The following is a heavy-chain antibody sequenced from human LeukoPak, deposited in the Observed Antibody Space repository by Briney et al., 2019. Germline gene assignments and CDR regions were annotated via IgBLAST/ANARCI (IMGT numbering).Heavy chain of an antibody. V-gene: IGHV1-2*02. CDR1: GYSFTAYY. J-gene: IGHJ5*02. D-gene: IGHD3-22*01. CDR2: INPNSGNT. CDR3: ARMHYYDSSGLNWFDP. Sequence: ASVKVSCKASGYSFTAYYMHWVRQAPGQGLEWMGWINPNSGNTGYAQKFQGRVTMTGDTSISTAYMELSSLRSDDTAVYYCARMHYYDSSGLNWFDPWGQGTLVTVSS.